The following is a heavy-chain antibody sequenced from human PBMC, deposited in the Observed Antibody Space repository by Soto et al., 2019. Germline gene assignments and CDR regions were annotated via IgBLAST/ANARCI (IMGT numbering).Heavy chain of an antibody. V-gene: IGHV1-69*04. CDR2: IIPILGIA. CDR3: ARDRSSSSGLSMTFDY. CDR1: GGTFSSYT. J-gene: IGHJ4*02. D-gene: IGHD6-6*01. Sequence: ASVKVSCKAPGGTFSSYTISWVRQAPGQGLEWMGRIIPILGIANYAQKFQGRVTITADKSTSTAYMELSSLRSEDTAVYYCARDRSSSSGLSMTFDYWGQGTLVTVSS.